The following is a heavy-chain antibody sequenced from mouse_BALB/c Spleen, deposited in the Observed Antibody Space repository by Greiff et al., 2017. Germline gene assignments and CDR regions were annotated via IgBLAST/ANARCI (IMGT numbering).Heavy chain of an antibody. V-gene: IGHV3-2*02. J-gene: IGHJ1*01. CDR2: ISYSGST. CDR1: GYSITSDYA. Sequence: EVKLVESGPGLVKPSQSLSLTCTVTGYSITSDYAWNWIRQFPGNKLEWMGYISYSGSTSYNPSLKSRISIPRDTSKNQFFLQLNSVTTEDTATYYCARSYYRYDGQVWGAGTTVTVSS. D-gene: IGHD2-14*01. CDR3: ARSYYRYDGQV.